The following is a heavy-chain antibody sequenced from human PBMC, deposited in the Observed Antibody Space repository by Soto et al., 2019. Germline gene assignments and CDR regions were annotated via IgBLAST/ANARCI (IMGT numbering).Heavy chain of an antibody. Sequence: LRLSCAASGFTFSSYSMNWVRQAPGKGLEWVSYISSSSSTIYYADSVKGRFTISRDNAKNSLYLQMNSLTADDTGVYYCARGGGGGLFDPWGQGSVVTVSS. J-gene: IGHJ5*02. V-gene: IGHV3-48*01. CDR1: GFTFSSYS. CDR2: ISSSSSTI. D-gene: IGHD2-21*01. CDR3: ARGGGGGLFDP.